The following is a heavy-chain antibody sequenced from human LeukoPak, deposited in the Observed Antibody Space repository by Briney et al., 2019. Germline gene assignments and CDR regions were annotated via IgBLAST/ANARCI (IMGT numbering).Heavy chain of an antibody. CDR2: ISWNSGSI. CDR1: GFTFDDYA. Sequence: GGSLRLSCAASGFTFDDYAMHWVRQAPGKGPEWVSGISWNSGSIGYADSVKGRFTTSRDNAKNSLYLQMNSLRAEDTALYYCAKESMDGMDVWGQGTTVTVSS. CDR3: AKESMDGMDV. J-gene: IGHJ6*02. D-gene: IGHD2-8*01. V-gene: IGHV3-9*01.